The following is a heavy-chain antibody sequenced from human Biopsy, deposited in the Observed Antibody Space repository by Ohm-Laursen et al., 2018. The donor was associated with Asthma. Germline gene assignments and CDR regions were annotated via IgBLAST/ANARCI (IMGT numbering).Heavy chain of an antibody. CDR2: INPNSGAT. CDR3: AKAERYFDWYWFDP. D-gene: IGHD3-9*01. J-gene: IGHJ5*02. CDR1: GYPFIGYH. V-gene: IGHV1-2*06. Sequence: ASVKVSCKASGYPFIGYHIHWTRQAPGQGLEWMGRINPNSGATNYAQKFQGRVTMTRDTSISTAYMEVSRLRSDDTAVYYCAKAERYFDWYWFDPWGQGTLVTVSS.